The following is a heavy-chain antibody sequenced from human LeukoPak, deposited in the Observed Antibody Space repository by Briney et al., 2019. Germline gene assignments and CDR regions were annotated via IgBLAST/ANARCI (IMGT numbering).Heavy chain of an antibody. CDR1: GFTFSSYA. Sequence: PGRSLRLSCAASGFTFSSYAMHWVRQAPGKGLEWVAVISYDGSNKYYADSVKGRFTISRDNSKNTLYLQMNSLRAEDTAVYYCAKDQRKVGATKDYWGQGTLVTVSS. V-gene: IGHV3-30-3*01. CDR2: ISYDGSNK. CDR3: AKDQRKVGATKDY. D-gene: IGHD1-26*01. J-gene: IGHJ4*02.